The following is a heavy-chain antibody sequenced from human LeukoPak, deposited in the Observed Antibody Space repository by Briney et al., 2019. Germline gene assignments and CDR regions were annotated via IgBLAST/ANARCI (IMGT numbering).Heavy chain of an antibody. Sequence: GGSLRLSCAASGFTFSSYSMNWVRQGPGKGLEWGSSISSSSYIYYADSVKGRFTISRDNAKNSLYLQMNSLRAEDTAVYYCARGPATELDYWGQGTLVTVSS. V-gene: IGHV3-21*01. CDR1: GFTFSSYS. J-gene: IGHJ4*02. CDR3: ARGPATELDY. D-gene: IGHD2-21*02. CDR2: ISSSSYI.